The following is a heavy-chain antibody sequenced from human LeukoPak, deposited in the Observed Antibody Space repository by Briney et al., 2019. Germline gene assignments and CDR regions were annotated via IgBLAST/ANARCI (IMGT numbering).Heavy chain of an antibody. CDR1: GFTFSSYW. V-gene: IGHV3-74*01. CDR3: ARDPFLRCSSTSCYRTYGMDV. J-gene: IGHJ6*02. CDR2: INSDGSST. Sequence: GGSLRLSCAASGFTFSSYWMHWVRQSPGKGLVWVSRINSDGSSTSYADSVKGRFTISRDNAKNTLYLQMNSLRAEDTAVYYCARDPFLRCSSTSCYRTYGMDVWGQGATVTVSS. D-gene: IGHD2-2*01.